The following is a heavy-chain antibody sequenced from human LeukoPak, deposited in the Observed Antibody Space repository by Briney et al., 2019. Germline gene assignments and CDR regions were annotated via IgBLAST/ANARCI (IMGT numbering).Heavy chain of an antibody. CDR1: GFSLSSYW. J-gene: IGHJ6*04. Sequence: PGGSLRLSCAASGFSLSSYWMHWVRQAPGEGLVWVSRINTDGSSTSYADSVKGRFTISRDNAKNTLYLQMNSLRAEDTAVYYCARDVGVWGKGTTVTVSS. CDR2: INTDGSST. V-gene: IGHV3-74*01. CDR3: ARDVGV.